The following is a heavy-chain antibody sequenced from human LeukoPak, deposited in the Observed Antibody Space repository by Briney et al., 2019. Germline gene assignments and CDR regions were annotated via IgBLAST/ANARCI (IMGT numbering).Heavy chain of an antibody. Sequence: GGSLRLSCAASGFTVSSNYMSWVRQAPGKGLEWVSVIYSGGSTYYADSVKGRFTISRDNSKNTLYLQMNSLRAEDTPVYYCARVSSSWPYYYYYYMDVWGKGTTVTVSS. CDR1: GFTVSSNY. J-gene: IGHJ6*03. CDR2: IYSGGST. CDR3: ARVSSSWPYYYYYYMDV. V-gene: IGHV3-53*01. D-gene: IGHD6-13*01.